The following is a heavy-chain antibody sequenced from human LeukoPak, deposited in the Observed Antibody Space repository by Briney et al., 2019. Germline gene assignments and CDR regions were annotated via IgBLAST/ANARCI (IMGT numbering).Heavy chain of an antibody. CDR2: IYWNDDK. D-gene: IGHD3/OR15-3a*01. CDR1: GFSLSTSGVG. J-gene: IGHJ6*03. CDR3: AHSYDFWSGYLPDYYYYYMDV. Sequence: SGPTLVNPTQTLTLTCTFSGFSLSTSGVGVGWIRQPPGKALEWLALIYWNDDKRYSPSLKSRLTIIKDTSKNQVVLTMTNMDPVDTATYYCAHSYDFWSGYLPDYYYYYMDVWGQGTMVTVSS. V-gene: IGHV2-5*01.